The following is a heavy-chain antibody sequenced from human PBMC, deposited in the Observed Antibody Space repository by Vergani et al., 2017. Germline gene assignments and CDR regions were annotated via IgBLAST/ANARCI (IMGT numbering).Heavy chain of an antibody. CDR2: ISYEGSNK. D-gene: IGHD3-10*01. CDR1: GFTFSSYA. V-gene: IGHV3-30-3*01. CDR3: VREDLALGFGMVRGIRGGTYYYYGMDV. Sequence: QVQLVESGGGVVQPGRSLRLSCAASGFTFSSYAMHWVRQAPGKGLEWVAVISYEGSNKYYADSVKGRFTISRDNSKKTLYLQMNSLRAEDTAVYYCVREDLALGFGMVRGIRGGTYYYYGMDVWGQGTTVTVSS. J-gene: IGHJ6*02.